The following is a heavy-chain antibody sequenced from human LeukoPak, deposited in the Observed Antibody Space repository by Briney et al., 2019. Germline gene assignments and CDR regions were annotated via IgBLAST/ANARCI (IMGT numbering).Heavy chain of an antibody. CDR1: GFTFSNAW. D-gene: IGHD6-13*01. J-gene: IGHJ4*02. Sequence: GGSLRLSCAASGFTFSNAWMSWVRQAPGKGLEWVSYISSSGSTIYYADSVKGRFTISRDNAKNSLYLQMNSLRAEDTAVYYCARLAWGSWYYFDYWGQGTLVTVSS. V-gene: IGHV3-11*04. CDR2: ISSSGSTI. CDR3: ARLAWGSWYYFDY.